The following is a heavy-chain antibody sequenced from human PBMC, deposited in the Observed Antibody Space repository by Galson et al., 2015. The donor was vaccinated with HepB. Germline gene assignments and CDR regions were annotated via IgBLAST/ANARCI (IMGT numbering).Heavy chain of an antibody. D-gene: IGHD1-26*01. CDR1: GFTFRSYA. CDR3: ARGRDESGSPGKY. V-gene: IGHV3-30*04. J-gene: IGHJ4*02. CDR2: ISYDGGTK. Sequence: SLRLSCAVSGFTFRSYAMHWVRQTPGKGLEWVAVISYDGGTKYYADSVKGRFTISRDNSKSTVYLQMNSLRSQDMAVYYCARGRDESGSPGKYWGQGSLVTVSS.